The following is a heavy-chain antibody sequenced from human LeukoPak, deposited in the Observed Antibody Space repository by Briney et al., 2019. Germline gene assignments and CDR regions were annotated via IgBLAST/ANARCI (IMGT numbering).Heavy chain of an antibody. CDR2: ISSSGSTI. D-gene: IGHD3-10*01. CDR1: GFTFSDYY. J-gene: IGHJ4*02. V-gene: IGHV3-11*01. CDR3: VRGDQKQSRSVDY. Sequence: GGSLRLSCAASGFTFSDYYMSWIRQAPGKGLEWVSYISSSGSTIYYADSVKGRFTISRDNAKNSLYLQMNSLRAEDTAVYYCVRGDQKQSRSVDYWGQGTLVTVSS.